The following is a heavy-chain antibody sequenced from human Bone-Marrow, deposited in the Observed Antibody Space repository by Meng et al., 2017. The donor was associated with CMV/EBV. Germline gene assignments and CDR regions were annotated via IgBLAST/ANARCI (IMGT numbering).Heavy chain of an antibody. D-gene: IGHD3-10*01. CDR1: GFSFDDYA. V-gene: IGHV3-9*03. Sequence: SLKISCAGSGFSFDDYAMHWVRQAPGKGLEWVAGISWNSGSIGYADSVKGRFTISRDNAKNSLYLQMNSLRAEDMALYYCAKDNGGSYYYGMDVWGQGTTVTVSS. CDR3: AKDNGGSYYYGMDV. CDR2: ISWNSGSI. J-gene: IGHJ6*02.